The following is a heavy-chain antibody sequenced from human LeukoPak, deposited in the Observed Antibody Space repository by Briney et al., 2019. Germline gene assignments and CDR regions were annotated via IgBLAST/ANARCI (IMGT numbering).Heavy chain of an antibody. J-gene: IGHJ4*02. CDR2: ISWNSGSI. CDR1: GFTFDDYA. D-gene: IGHD4-17*01. CDR3: AKGFYGDYVSGFDY. Sequence: GGPLRLSCAASGFTFDDYAMHWVRQAPGKGLEWVSGISWNSGSIGYADSVKGRFTISRDNAKNSLYLQMNSLRAEDMVLYYCAKGFYGDYVSGFDYWGQGTLVTVSS. V-gene: IGHV3-9*03.